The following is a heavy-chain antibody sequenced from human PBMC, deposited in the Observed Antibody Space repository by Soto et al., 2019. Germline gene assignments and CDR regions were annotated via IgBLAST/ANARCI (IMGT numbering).Heavy chain of an antibody. J-gene: IGHJ3*02. V-gene: IGHV4-30-2*01. CDR3: ARARQGAFDI. Sequence: LQLQESGSGLVKPSQTLSLTCAVSGGSISSGGYSWSWIRQPPGKGLEWIGYIYHSGSTYYNPSLKSRVTISVDRSKNQFSLKLSSVTAADTAVYYCARARQGAFDIWGQGTMVTVSS. CDR2: IYHSGST. CDR1: GGSISSGGYS.